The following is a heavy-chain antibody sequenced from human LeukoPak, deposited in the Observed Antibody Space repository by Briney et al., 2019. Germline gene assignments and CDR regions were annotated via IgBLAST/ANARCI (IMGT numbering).Heavy chain of an antibody. V-gene: IGHV1-2*02. J-gene: IGHJ4*02. CDR1: GYSFTGYY. D-gene: IGHD3-3*01. CDR2: INPNTGGT. Sequence: ASVKVSCKASGYSFTGYYLHWVRQAPGQGLEWMGWINPNTGGTNYAQKFQDRVTMTRDTSFSTTFMELSRLRSDDTAVYYCARDLFFDAYWGQGTLVTVSS. CDR3: ARDLFFDAY.